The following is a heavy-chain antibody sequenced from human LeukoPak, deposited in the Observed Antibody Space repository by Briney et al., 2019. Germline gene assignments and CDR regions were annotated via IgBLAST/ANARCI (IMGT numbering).Heavy chain of an antibody. J-gene: IGHJ3*02. CDR1: GFTFRSHW. CDR3: AKGGWRFGELLYNAFDI. Sequence: GGSLRLSCAASGFTFRSHWMHWVRQAPGKGLVWVSRINTDGSTTTYADSVKGRFTISRDNAKNSLYLQMNSLRAEDTALYYCAKGGWRFGELLYNAFDIWGHGTMVTVSS. V-gene: IGHV3-74*01. D-gene: IGHD3-10*01. CDR2: INTDGSTT.